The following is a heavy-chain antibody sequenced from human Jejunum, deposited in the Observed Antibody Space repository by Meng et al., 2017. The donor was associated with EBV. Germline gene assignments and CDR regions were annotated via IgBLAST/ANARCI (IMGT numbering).Heavy chain of an antibody. CDR2: IYNSEST. D-gene: IGHD1-26*01. CDR3: ARDQNGSYFAY. J-gene: IGHJ4*02. V-gene: IGHV4-61*08. Sequence: QLPLQEPGPGLVKPSEPLSLTGTVSGGSVSSGGYYWSWNRQPPGKGLEWIGYIYNSESTNYKSSLKSRVTISADTSKNQFSLRLSSVTAAVTAVYYCARDQNGSYFAYWGQGTLVTVSS. CDR1: GGSVSSGGYY.